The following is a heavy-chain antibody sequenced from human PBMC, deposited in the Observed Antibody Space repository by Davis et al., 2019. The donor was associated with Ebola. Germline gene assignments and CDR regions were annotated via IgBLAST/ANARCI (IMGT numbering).Heavy chain of an antibody. CDR2: MNPNSGNT. CDR3: AKDWGYMVRGVMIDY. CDR1: GYTFTGYD. J-gene: IGHJ4*02. Sequence: ASVKVSCKASGYTFTGYDINWVRQATGQGLEWMGWMNPNSGNTGYAQKFQGRVTMTRENSMSTAYMELSSLRAEDTAVYYCAKDWGYMVRGVMIDYWGQGSLVTVSS. V-gene: IGHV1-8*01. D-gene: IGHD3-10*01.